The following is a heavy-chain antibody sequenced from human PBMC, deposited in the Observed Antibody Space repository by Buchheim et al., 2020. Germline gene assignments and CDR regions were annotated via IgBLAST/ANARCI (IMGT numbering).Heavy chain of an antibody. CDR1: GFTFSSYA. CDR3: ARWGYSSGWYYYDS. Sequence: EVQLLESGGGLVQPGGSLRLSCAASGFTFSSYAMSWVRQAPGKGLEWVANIKQDGSEQKYVDSVKGRFTISRDNAKNSLYLQMSSLRAEDTAVYYCARWGYSSGWYYYDSWGQGTL. D-gene: IGHD2-15*01. J-gene: IGHJ4*02. V-gene: IGHV3-7*01. CDR2: IKQDGSEQ.